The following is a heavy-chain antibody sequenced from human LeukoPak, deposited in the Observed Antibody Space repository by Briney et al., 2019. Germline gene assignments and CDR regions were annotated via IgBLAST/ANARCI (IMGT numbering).Heavy chain of an antibody. J-gene: IGHJ3*02. CDR2: IRHDGSNK. CDR1: GFTFSDYG. D-gene: IGHD2-8*01. Sequence: GGSLRLPCAASGFTFSDYGMHWVRQAPGKGLEWVAFIRHDGSNKYYADYVKGRFTISRDNSKNTLYLQMNSLRSEDTAVFYCAKDRPALEEWAFDIWGQGTMVTVSP. CDR3: AKDRPALEEWAFDI. V-gene: IGHV3-30*02.